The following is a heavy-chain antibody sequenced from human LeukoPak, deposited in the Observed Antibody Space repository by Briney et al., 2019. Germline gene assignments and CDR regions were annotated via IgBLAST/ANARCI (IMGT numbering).Heavy chain of an antibody. D-gene: IGHD3-22*01. Sequence: PGGSLRLSCAASGFTFSDYYMSWIRQAPGKGLEWVSYISSSGSTIYYADSVKGRFTISRDNAKNSLYLQMNSLRAEDTAVYYCARDLRYYYDSSDAFDIWGQGTMVTVSS. CDR3: ARDLRYYYDSSDAFDI. CDR2: ISSSGSTI. V-gene: IGHV3-11*01. J-gene: IGHJ3*02. CDR1: GFTFSDYY.